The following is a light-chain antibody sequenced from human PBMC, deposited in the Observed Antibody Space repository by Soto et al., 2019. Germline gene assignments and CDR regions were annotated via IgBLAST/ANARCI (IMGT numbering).Light chain of an antibody. CDR3: QQYDNWPPIT. J-gene: IGKJ5*01. CDR2: GAS. Sequence: EIVLTQSPGTLSLSPGERATLSCSAIQSVSSNLAWYQQRPGQAPRLLIYGASTRATGIPARFSGSGSGTEFTLTISSLQSEDFAVYYCQQYDNWPPITFGQGTRLEI. V-gene: IGKV3-15*01. CDR1: QSVSSN.